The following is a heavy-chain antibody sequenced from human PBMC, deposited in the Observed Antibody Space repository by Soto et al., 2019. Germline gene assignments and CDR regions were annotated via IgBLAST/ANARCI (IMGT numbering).Heavy chain of an antibody. CDR3: ARDRGGTFHL. Sequence: SETLSLTCTVSGGSISSFYWSWFRQSPGKGLEWIGPIYDTGRTNYNPSLESRVTISVDRSKNQFSLKLTSVTAADRAVYYCARDRGGTFHLWAQGTLVTVSS. D-gene: IGHD1-26*01. V-gene: IGHV4-59*01. J-gene: IGHJ1*01. CDR2: IYDTGRT. CDR1: GGSISSFY.